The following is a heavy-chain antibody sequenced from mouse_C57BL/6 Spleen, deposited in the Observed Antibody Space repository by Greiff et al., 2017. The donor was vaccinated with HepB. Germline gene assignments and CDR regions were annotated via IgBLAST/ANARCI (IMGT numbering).Heavy chain of an antibody. CDR1: GFTFSDYG. J-gene: IGHJ4*01. Sequence: EVRLVESGGGLVKPGGSLKLSCAASGFTFSDYGMHWVRQAPEKGLEWVAYISSGSSTIYYADTVKGRFTIPRDNAKNTLFLQMTSLRSEDTAMYYCARCFYDGYRYYYAMDYWGQGPSVTVSS. V-gene: IGHV5-17*01. D-gene: IGHD2-3*01. CDR2: ISSGSSTI. CDR3: ARCFYDGYRYYYAMDY.